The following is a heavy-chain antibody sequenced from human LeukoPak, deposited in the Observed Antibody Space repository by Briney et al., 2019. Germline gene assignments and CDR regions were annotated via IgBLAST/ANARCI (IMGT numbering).Heavy chain of an antibody. Sequence: GGSLRLSCAASGFTFSSYGMSWVRQAPGKGLQWVSAITATADVTYYTDAVKGWFIISRDNSKNTLYLQMNSLRVDDTAMYYCARGSSADKYWGQGTLVAVSS. CDR3: ARGSSADKY. D-gene: IGHD6-25*01. CDR2: ITATADVT. J-gene: IGHJ4*02. CDR1: GFTFSSYG. V-gene: IGHV3-23*01.